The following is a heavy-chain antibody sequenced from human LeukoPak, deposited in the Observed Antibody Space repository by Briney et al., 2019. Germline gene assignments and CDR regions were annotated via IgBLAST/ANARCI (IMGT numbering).Heavy chain of an antibody. V-gene: IGHV4-38-2*02. Sequence: SETLSLTCTVSGYSISSGYYWGWIRQPPGKGLEWIGSIYHSGSTYYNPSLQSRVTISVDTSKNQFSLKLNSVTAADTAVYYCASFYCSGGSCYQYFSYYYMDVWGKGTTVTISS. J-gene: IGHJ6*03. CDR3: ASFYCSGGSCYQYFSYYYMDV. CDR1: GYSISSGYY. CDR2: IYHSGST. D-gene: IGHD2-15*01.